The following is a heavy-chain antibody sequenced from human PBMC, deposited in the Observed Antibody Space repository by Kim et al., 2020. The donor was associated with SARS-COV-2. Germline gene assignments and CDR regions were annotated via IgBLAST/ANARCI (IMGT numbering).Heavy chain of an antibody. V-gene: IGHV1-3*01. J-gene: IGHJ4*02. CDR2: NGNT. CDR3: ASWNDLGV. Sequence: NGNTKYSQKFQGRVTITRDTSASTAYMELSSLRSEDTAVYYCASWNDLGVWGQGTLVTVSS. D-gene: IGHD1-1*01.